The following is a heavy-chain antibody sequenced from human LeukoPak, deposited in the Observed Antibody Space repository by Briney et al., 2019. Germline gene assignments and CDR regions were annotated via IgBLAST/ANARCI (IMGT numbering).Heavy chain of an antibody. CDR2: IYSSGST. V-gene: IGHV4-61*02. CDR1: GASISSGPHY. D-gene: IGHD4-11*01. Sequence: SETLSLTCTVSGASISSGPHYWSWIRQPAGKGLEWIGRIYSSGSTNYNPSLESRVTISADTSKNQFSLTLHSVTAADTAVYYRARDAYSPDVFDMWGQGTMVTVSS. J-gene: IGHJ3*02. CDR3: ARDAYSPDVFDM.